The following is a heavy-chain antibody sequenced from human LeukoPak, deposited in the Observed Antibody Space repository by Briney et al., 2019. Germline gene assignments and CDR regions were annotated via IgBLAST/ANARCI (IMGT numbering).Heavy chain of an antibody. CDR2: ISAYNGNT. Sequence: ASVKVSCKASGYTFTSYGISWVRQAPGQGLEWMGWISAYNGNTNYAQKLQGRVTMTTDTSTSTAYMELRSLRSDDTAVYYCASSGYSYGHPGPIDYWGQGTLVTVSS. V-gene: IGHV1-18*01. CDR3: ASSGYSYGHPGPIDY. J-gene: IGHJ4*02. D-gene: IGHD5-18*01. CDR1: GYTFTSYG.